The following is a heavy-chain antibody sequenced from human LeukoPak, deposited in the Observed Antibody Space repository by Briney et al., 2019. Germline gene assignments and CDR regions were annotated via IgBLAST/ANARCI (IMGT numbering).Heavy chain of an antibody. Sequence: GASVKVSCKASGGTFSSYAISWVRQAPGQGLEWMGGIIPIFGTANYAQKFQGRVTITADKSTSTAYMELSSLRSEDTAVYYCARAQQQLVQGAFDYWGQGTLVTVSS. CDR3: ARAQQQLVQGAFDY. J-gene: IGHJ4*02. V-gene: IGHV1-69*06. CDR2: IIPIFGTA. D-gene: IGHD6-13*01. CDR1: GGTFSSYA.